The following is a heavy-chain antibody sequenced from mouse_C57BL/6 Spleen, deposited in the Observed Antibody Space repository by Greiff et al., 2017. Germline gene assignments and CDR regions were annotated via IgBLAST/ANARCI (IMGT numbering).Heavy chain of an antibody. J-gene: IGHJ2*01. V-gene: IGHV5-17*01. CDR1: GFTFRDYG. D-gene: IGHD2-12*01. CDR2: ISSGNSTI. Sequence: EVQLVQSGGGLVKPGGSLKLSCAASGFTFRDYGMHWVRQAPEKGLEWVAYISSGNSTIYYADTVKGRFTISRGNATNTLFLQITSLRSEDTAMDYCAREGVTDYWGQGTTLTVSS. CDR3: AREGVTDY.